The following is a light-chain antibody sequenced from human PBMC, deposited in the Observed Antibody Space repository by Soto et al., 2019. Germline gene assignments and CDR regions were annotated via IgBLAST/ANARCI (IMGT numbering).Light chain of an antibody. CDR3: SSYTSSSTLD. J-gene: IGLJ2*01. CDR1: SSDVGGYNY. CDR2: EVS. Sequence: QSALTQPASVSGSPRQSITISCTGTSSDVGGYNYVSWYQQHPGKAPKLMIYEVSNRPSGVSNRFSGSKSGNTASLTISGLQAEDEADYYCSSYTSSSTLDLGGGTKLTVL. V-gene: IGLV2-14*01.